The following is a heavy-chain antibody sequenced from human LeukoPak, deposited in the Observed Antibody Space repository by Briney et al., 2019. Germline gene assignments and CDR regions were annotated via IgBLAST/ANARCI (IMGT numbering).Heavy chain of an antibody. Sequence: SETLSLTCTVSGDSISSSGCYWGWFRQPPGKGLEWIGSIHYSGNTYYNPSLKSRVTVSVDTSKNQFSLKLSSVTAADTAVYYCARTWYYYYYMDVWGKGTTVTVSS. CDR3: ARTWYYYYYMDV. CDR2: IHYSGNT. V-gene: IGHV4-39*07. J-gene: IGHJ6*03. CDR1: GDSISSSGCY.